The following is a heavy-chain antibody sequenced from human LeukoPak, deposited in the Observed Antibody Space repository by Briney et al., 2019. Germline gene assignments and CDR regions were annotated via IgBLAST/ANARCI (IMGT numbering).Heavy chain of an antibody. V-gene: IGHV1-2*02. CDR3: ARRYDFWSGYPTAFDY. Sequence: AASVKVSCKASGYTFTGYYIYWVRQAPGQGLEWMWFINPNTGGTSYAQKFQGRVTMTRDTSISTAYMELSGLRSDDTAVYYCARRYDFWSGYPTAFDYWGQGTLVTVSS. J-gene: IGHJ4*02. D-gene: IGHD3-3*01. CDR1: GYTFTGYY. CDR2: INPNTGGT.